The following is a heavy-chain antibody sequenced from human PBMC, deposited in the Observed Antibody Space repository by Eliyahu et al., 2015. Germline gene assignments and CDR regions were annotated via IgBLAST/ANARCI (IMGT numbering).Heavy chain of an antibody. CDR2: ISXDGSDK. J-gene: IGHJ4*02. D-gene: IGHD5-12*01. V-gene: IGHV3-30-3*01. Sequence: QVQLVESGGGVVQPGRSLRLSCAASGFXFRSXAMHWVRQAPGKGLEWVALISXDGSDKYYADXVKGRFTISRDNSKNTLYLQMNSLRAEDTAVYYCARASGYDPVAYWGQGTLVTVSS. CDR1: GFXFRSXA. CDR3: ARASGYDPVAY.